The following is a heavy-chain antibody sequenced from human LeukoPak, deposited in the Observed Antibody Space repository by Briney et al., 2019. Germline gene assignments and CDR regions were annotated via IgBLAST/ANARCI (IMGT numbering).Heavy chain of an antibody. D-gene: IGHD3-3*01. CDR1: GGTFSSYA. CDR2: IIPIFGTA. CDR3: ALRRRAGRYDFWSGYYSFDY. J-gene: IGHJ4*02. Sequence: SVKVSCKAYGGTFSSYAISWVRQAPGQGLEWMGGIIPIFGTANYAQKFQGRVTITTDESTSTAYMELSSLRSEDTAVYYCALRRRAGRYDFWSGYYSFDYWGQGTLVAVSS. V-gene: IGHV1-69*05.